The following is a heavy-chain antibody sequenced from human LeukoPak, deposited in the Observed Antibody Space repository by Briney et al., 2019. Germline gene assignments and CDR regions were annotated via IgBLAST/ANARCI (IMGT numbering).Heavy chain of an antibody. D-gene: IGHD6-13*01. CDR2: MNPNSGNT. CDR3: ARGRSSSWY. J-gene: IGHJ4*02. Sequence: ASVKVSCKASGYTFTSYDINWVRQATGQGLELMGLMNPNSGNTGYAHKFQGRGSMTRNTSISTAYMELSSLRSEDTAVYYCARGRSSSWYWGQGTLVTVSS. CDR1: GYTFTSYD. V-gene: IGHV1-8*01.